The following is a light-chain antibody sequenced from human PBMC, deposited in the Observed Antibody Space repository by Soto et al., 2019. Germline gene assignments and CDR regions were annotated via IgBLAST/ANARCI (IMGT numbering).Light chain of an antibody. J-gene: IGKJ5*01. CDR2: AAS. CDR1: QTISRY. CDR3: QQSYSTPQN. V-gene: IGKV1-39*01. Sequence: DIQMTQSPSSLSASVGDRVTITCRASQTISRYANWYQQKPGKAPKLLIYAASSLQSGVPSRFSGSGSGTDFTLTISSLQPEDFATYYCQQSYSTPQNFGQGTRLEIK.